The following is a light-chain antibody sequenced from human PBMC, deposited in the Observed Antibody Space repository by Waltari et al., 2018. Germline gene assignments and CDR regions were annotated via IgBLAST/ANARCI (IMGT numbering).Light chain of an antibody. V-gene: IGLV1-40*01. CDR1: WSNIGAGYD. CDR3: RSYDTSLGVV. J-gene: IGLJ2*01. CDR2: GIK. Sequence: QSVLTQPPSVSGAPGPRVTISCTGSWSNIGAGYDVHWYQQLPGKAPTLLIYGIKPPPPRVPDRFFGSNSGTSASLAIPGLQPEDEADYYCRSYDTSLGVVFGGGTKLTVL.